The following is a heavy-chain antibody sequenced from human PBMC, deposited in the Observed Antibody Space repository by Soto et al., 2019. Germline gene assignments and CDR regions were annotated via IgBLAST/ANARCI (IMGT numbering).Heavy chain of an antibody. V-gene: IGHV4-31*03. CDR1: GGSISSGGYY. J-gene: IGHJ6*03. Sequence: SETLSLTCTVSGGSISSGGYYWSWIRQHPGKGLEWIGYIYYSGSTYYNPSLKSRVTISVDTSKNQFSLKLSSVTAADTAVYYCATNDYGDHADYYTAVWGKGTTVTVSS. D-gene: IGHD4-17*01. CDR2: IYYSGST. CDR3: ATNDYGDHADYYTAV.